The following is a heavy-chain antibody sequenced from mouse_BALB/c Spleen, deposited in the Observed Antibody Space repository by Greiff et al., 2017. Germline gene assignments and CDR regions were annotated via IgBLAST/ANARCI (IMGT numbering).Heavy chain of an antibody. Sequence: EVKLVESGGGLVKPGGSLKLSCAASGFTFSSYAMSWVRQTPEKRLEWVASISSGGSTYYPDSVKGRFTISRDNARNILYLQMSSLRSEDTAMYYGARGIRLRDYYAMDDWGQGTSVTVAS. CDR1: GFTFSSYA. CDR3: ARGIRLRDYYAMDD. J-gene: IGHJ4*01. V-gene: IGHV5-6-5*01. CDR2: ISSGGST. D-gene: IGHD1-2*01.